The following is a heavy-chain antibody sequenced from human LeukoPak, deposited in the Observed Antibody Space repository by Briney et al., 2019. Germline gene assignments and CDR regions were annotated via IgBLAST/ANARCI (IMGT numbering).Heavy chain of an antibody. D-gene: IGHD2/OR15-2a*01. J-gene: IGHJ4*02. CDR1: GFTFTDHY. CDR2: IGPHSTFT. CDR3: VREGEGPLSKDFDY. Sequence: ASVKVSCKSSGFTFTDHYIHWVCQGPGQGLEWMGYIGPHSTFTSSPQEFQGRITMTRDASMSTAYMELTRLTSDDTAVYYCVREGEGPLSKDFDYWGQGTLVTVSS. V-gene: IGHV1-2*02.